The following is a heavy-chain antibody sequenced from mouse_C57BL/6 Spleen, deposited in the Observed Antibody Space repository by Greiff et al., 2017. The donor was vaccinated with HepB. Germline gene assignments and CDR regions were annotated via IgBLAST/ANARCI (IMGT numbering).Heavy chain of an antibody. V-gene: IGHV1-59*01. CDR1: GYTFTSYW. J-gene: IGHJ2*01. D-gene: IGHD2-14*01. CDR2: IDPSDSYT. Sequence: LQPGAELVRPGPSVKLSCKASGYTFTSYWMHWVKQRPGQGLEWIGVIDPSDSYTNYNQKFKGKATLTVDTSSSTAYMQLSSLTSEDSAVYYCAGGTHYFDYWGQGTTLTVSS. CDR3: AGGTHYFDY.